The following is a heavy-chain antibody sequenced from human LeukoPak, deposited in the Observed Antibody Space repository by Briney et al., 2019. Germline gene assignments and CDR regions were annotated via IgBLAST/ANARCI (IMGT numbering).Heavy chain of an antibody. CDR2: YFFPGST. CDR1: GGSMSGYY. Sequence: PSETLSLTCIVSGGSMSGYYWSWIRQPPGKGLEWIGYYFFPGSTKYNPSLNSRVTISGDASKNQFSVKLYSVTAADMAVYYCARHRQSDADAFDFWGQGTMVTVSS. J-gene: IGHJ3*01. V-gene: IGHV4-59*08. CDR3: ARHRQSDADAFDF.